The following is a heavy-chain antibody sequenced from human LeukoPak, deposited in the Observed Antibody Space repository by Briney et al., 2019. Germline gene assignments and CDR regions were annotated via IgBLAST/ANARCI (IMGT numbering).Heavy chain of an antibody. J-gene: IGHJ5*02. CDR3: ARGPYYYDSSGYYYGGFDP. Sequence: SETLSLTCTVSGGSISSYYWSWIRQPPGKGLEWIGYIYYSGSTNYNPSLKSRVTISVDTSKNQFSLKLRSVTAADTAVYYCARGPYYYDSSGYYYGGFDPWGQGTLVTVSS. V-gene: IGHV4-59*01. CDR1: GGSISSYY. CDR2: IYYSGST. D-gene: IGHD3-22*01.